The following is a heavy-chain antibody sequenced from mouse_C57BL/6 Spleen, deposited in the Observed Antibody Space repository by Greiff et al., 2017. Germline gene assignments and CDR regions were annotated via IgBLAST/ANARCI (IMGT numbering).Heavy chain of an antibody. Sequence: VQLQQSGAELVRPGASVTLSCKASGYTFTDYEMHWVKQTPVHGLEWIGAIDPETGGTAYNQKFKGKAILTADKSSSTDYMELRSLTSEDSAVYYCTRPYGYDGFAYWDQGTLVTVSA. J-gene: IGHJ3*01. CDR1: GYTFTDYE. V-gene: IGHV1-15*01. CDR3: TRPYGYDGFAY. CDR2: IDPETGGT. D-gene: IGHD2-2*01.